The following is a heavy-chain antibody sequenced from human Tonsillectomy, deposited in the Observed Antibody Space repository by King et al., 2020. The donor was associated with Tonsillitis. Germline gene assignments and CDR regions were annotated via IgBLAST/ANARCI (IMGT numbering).Heavy chain of an antibody. CDR3: ARDVPIAAAGTPFDY. CDR1: GYTFTSYG. CDR2: ISAYNGNT. Sequence: QLVQSGAEVKKPGASVKVSCKASGYTFTSYGISGVRQAPGQGLEWMGWISAYNGNTNFAQKLQGRVTMTTDTSTSTAYMELRSLRSDDTAVYYCARDVPIAAAGTPFDYWGQGTLVTVSS. J-gene: IGHJ4*02. V-gene: IGHV1-18*01. D-gene: IGHD6-13*01.